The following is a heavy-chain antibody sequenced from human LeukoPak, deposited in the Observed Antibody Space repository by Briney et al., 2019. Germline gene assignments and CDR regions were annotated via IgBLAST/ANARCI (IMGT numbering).Heavy chain of an antibody. Sequence: GGSLRLSCAASGFTFSDYEMNWVRQAPGRALEWVSSITSSGTYIFYADSVKGRFTISRDNAKNSLYLQMNSLRAEDTAVYYCARWGYYYMDVWGKGTTVTVSS. V-gene: IGHV3-21*01. CDR3: ARWGYYYMDV. CDR2: ITSSGTYI. D-gene: IGHD3-16*01. CDR1: GFTFSDYE. J-gene: IGHJ6*03.